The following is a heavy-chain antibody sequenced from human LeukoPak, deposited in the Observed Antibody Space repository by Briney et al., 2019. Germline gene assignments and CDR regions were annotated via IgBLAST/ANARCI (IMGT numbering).Heavy chain of an antibody. V-gene: IGHV5-10-1*01. D-gene: IGHD3-22*01. J-gene: IGHJ4*02. CDR3: ALLLRSGCLADY. CDR2: IDPSDSYT. CDR1: GYSFANYW. Sequence: VESPRISCKGSGYSFANYWISWVRQMPGKGLEWMGRIDPSDSYTNYSPSFQGHVTVSADKSISTAYLQWSSLRASDTDMYYCALLLRSGCLADYWGQGTLVTVSS.